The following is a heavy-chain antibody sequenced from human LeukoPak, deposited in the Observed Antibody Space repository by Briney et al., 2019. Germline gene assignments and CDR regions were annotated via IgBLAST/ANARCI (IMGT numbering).Heavy chain of an antibody. CDR1: VYTFTSYY. V-gene: IGHV7-4-1*02. D-gene: IGHD6-13*01. Sequence: GSSVKVSCKASVYTFTSYYMHWVRQAPGQGLEWMGWINTNTGNPTSAQGFTGRFDFSLDTSVSTAYLQISSLKAEDTAVYYCARDQRGGATGFDYWGQGTLVTVSS. CDR2: INTNTGNP. J-gene: IGHJ4*02. CDR3: ARDQRGGATGFDY.